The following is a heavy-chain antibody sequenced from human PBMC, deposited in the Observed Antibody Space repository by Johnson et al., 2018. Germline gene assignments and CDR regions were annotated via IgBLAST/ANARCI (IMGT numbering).Heavy chain of an antibody. CDR2: INWNSGNI. CDR1: GFTFDDYA. V-gene: IGHV3-9*01. D-gene: IGHD6-6*01. J-gene: IGHJ1*01. CDR3: AKDAYSSSPANEGYFQH. Sequence: VQSGRSLRLSCAASGFTFDDYAMHWVRQAPGKGMEWVSGINWNSGNIGYADSVKGRFTISRDNAKNSLYLQMNSLRAEDTALYYCAKDAYSSSPANEGYFQHWGQGTLVTVSS.